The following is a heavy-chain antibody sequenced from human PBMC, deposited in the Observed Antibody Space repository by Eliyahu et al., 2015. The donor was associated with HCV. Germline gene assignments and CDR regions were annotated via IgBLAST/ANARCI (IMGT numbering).Heavy chain of an antibody. CDR2: IGGTGATI. CDR1: GFVFSDYY. CDR3: VRGGYGPKKPYDH. D-gene: IGHD3-22*01. V-gene: IGHV3-11*01. Sequence: QVQLVESGGGFVKPGGSLRLSCAASGFVFSDYYISWIRQAPGKGVEWVSHIGGTGATIHYIDSVQGRFTISRDNTKTVAFLQMNNLTADDTAVYYCVRGGYGPKKPYDHWGQGALVTVSS. J-gene: IGHJ4*02.